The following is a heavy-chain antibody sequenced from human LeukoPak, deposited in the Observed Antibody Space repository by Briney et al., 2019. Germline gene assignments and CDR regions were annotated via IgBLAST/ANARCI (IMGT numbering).Heavy chain of an antibody. J-gene: IGHJ4*02. CDR1: GFTFSSYS. D-gene: IGHD4-17*01. Sequence: NPGGSLRLSCAASGFTFSSYSMNWIRQAPGKGLEWVSSISSSTSYIYYADSVKGRFTISKDNAKNSLYLQMNSLRAEDTAVYYCARAGGCTVSHSDYWGQGTLVTVSS. CDR3: ARAGGCTVSHSDY. CDR2: ISSSTSYI. V-gene: IGHV3-21*01.